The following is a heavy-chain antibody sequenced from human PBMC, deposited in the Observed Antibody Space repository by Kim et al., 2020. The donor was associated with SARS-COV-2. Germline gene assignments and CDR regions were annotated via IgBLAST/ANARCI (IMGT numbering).Heavy chain of an antibody. D-gene: IGHD3-22*01. J-gene: IGHJ4*02. V-gene: IGHV3-30*02. CDR3: AKFGYYYDSSGYVDY. Sequence: DSVKGRFSISRDNSKNTLYLQMNSLRAEDTAVYYCAKFGYYYDSSGYVDYWGQGTLVTVSS.